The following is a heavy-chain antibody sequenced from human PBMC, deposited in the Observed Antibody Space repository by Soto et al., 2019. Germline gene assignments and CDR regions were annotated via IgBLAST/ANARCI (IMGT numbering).Heavy chain of an antibody. CDR3: AISIGYCSGGSCSYLGSYFDY. J-gene: IGHJ4*02. D-gene: IGHD2-15*01. CDR2: IYYSGST. V-gene: IGHV4-59*01. Sequence: QSQTLSLTCTVSGGSISSYYWSWIRQPPGKGLEWIGYIYYSGSTNYNPSLKSRVTISVDTSKNQFSLKLSSVTAADTAVYYCAISIGYCSGGSCSYLGSYFDYWGQGTLVTVSS. CDR1: GGSISSYY.